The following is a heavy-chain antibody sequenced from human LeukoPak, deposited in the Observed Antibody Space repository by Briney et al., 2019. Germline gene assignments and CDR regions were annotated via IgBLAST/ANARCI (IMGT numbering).Heavy chain of an antibody. Sequence: ASVKVSCKVSGYTLTELSMHWVRQAPGKGLEWMGGFDPEDGETIYAQKFQGRVTMTEDTSTDTAYMELSSLRSEDTAVYYCATDRYCSGGSCYSGVDWFDPWGQGTLATVSS. CDR1: GYTLTELS. CDR2: FDPEDGET. J-gene: IGHJ5*02. D-gene: IGHD2-15*01. V-gene: IGHV1-24*01. CDR3: ATDRYCSGGSCYSGVDWFDP.